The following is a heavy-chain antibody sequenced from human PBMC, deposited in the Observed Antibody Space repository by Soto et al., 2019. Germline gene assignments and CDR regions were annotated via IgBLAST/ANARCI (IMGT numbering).Heavy chain of an antibody. CDR1: GVTSSRQD. J-gene: IGHJ4*02. CDR2: VIPIFGTP. CDR3: ATNEGRDGYRFDY. Sequence: ASVKVSCKASGVTSSRQDMRWVRQAPGQGLEWMGGVIPIFGTPQYAEKFQDRVTITADESTSTAYMELSSLTSEDTAVYYCATNEGRDGYRFDYWGQGTLVTVSS. V-gene: IGHV1-69*13. D-gene: IGHD5-12*01.